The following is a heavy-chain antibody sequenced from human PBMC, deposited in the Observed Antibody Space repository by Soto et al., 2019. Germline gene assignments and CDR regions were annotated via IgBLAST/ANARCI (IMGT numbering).Heavy chain of an antibody. CDR2: ISSSGSTI. J-gene: IGHJ4*02. V-gene: IGHV3-48*03. CDR1: GFTFSSYE. Sequence: GSLRLSCAASGFTFSSYEMNWVRQAPGKGLEWVSYISSSGSTIYYADSVKGRFTISRDNAKNSLYLQMNSLRAEDTAVYYCARVLGYYDSSVDYWGQGTLVTVSS. D-gene: IGHD3-22*01. CDR3: ARVLGYYDSSVDY.